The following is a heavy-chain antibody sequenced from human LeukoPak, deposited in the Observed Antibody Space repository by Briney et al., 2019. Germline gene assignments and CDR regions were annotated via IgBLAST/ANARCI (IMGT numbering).Heavy chain of an antibody. CDR1: GGFFSGYY. V-gene: IGHV4-34*01. CDR2: INHSGST. D-gene: IGHD3-3*01. J-gene: IGHJ6*02. CDR3: ARGGYDFWSGYYLKAPSYYYGMDV. Sequence: SETLSLTCAVDGGFFSGYYWSWIRQPPGKGLEWIGEINHSGSTNYNPSLKSRVTISVDTSKNQFSLKLSSVTAADTAVYYCARGGYDFWSGYYLKAPSYYYGMDVWGQGTTVTVSS.